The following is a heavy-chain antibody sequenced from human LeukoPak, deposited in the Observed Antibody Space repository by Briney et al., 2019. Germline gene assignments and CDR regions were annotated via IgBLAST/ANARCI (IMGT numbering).Heavy chain of an antibody. J-gene: IGHJ4*02. V-gene: IGHV4-61*05. CDR2: VYYSGGT. D-gene: IGHD3-10*01. CDR1: GGSISTTSYY. Sequence: PSETLSLTCTVSGGSISTTSYYWAWIRQPPGEGLEWIGYVYYSGGTNYNPSLKSRVAISVDRSKNQFSLKLTSVTAADTAVYYCARRYYGWPSYFDFWGQGALVTVSS. CDR3: ARRYYGWPSYFDF.